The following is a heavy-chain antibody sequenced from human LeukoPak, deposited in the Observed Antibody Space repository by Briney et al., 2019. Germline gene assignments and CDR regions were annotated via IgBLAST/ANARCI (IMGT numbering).Heavy chain of an antibody. J-gene: IGHJ4*02. CDR2: INHSGST. CDR3: ARLVAGSYFDY. V-gene: IGHV4-34*01. Sequence: GSLRLSCAASGFTVSSNYMSWVRQPPGKGLEWIGEINHSGSTNYNPSLKSRVTISVDTSKNQFSLKLSSVTAADTAVYYCARLVAGSYFDYWGQGTLVTVSS. D-gene: IGHD6-19*01. CDR1: GFTVSSNY.